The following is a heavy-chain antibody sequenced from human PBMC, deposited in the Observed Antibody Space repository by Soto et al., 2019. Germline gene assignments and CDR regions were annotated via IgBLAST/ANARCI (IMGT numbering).Heavy chain of an antibody. CDR1: GGSISSGGYS. CDR2: ISHSGST. D-gene: IGHD6-19*01. CDR3: ARGGLLPDY. Sequence: QLQLQESGSGLVKPSQTLSLACAVSGGSISSGGYSWSWIRQPPGKGLEWIGDISHSGSTYYHPALKRRVTRSVDRSKNQFSLKLSSVTAADTAVYYCARGGLLPDYWGQGTLVTVSS. V-gene: IGHV4-30-2*01. J-gene: IGHJ4*02.